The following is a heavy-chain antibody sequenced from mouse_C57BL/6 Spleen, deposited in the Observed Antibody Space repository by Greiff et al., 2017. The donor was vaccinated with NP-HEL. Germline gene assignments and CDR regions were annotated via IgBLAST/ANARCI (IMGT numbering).Heavy chain of an antibody. D-gene: IGHD1-1*01. CDR2: IDPSDSYT. Sequence: VQLQQPGAELVRPGTSVKLSCKASGYTFTSYWMHWVKQRPGQGLEWIGVIDPSDSYTNYNQKFKGKATLTVDTSSSTAYMQLSSLTSEDSAVYYLARFGDYYGCSPFDYWGQGTTLTVSS. CDR1: GYTFTSYW. CDR3: ARFGDYYGCSPFDY. V-gene: IGHV1-59*01. J-gene: IGHJ2*01.